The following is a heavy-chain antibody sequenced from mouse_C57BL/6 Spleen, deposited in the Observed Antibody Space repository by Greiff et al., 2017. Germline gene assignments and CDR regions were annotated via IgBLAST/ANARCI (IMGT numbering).Heavy chain of an antibody. D-gene: IGHD1-1*01. Sequence: VQLQQPGAELVMPGASVKLSCKASGYTFTSYWMHWVKQRPGQGLEWIGEIDPSDSYTNYNQKFKGKSTLTVDKSSSTAYMQLSSLTSEDSAVYYCARGIYYYGSSGYFDVWGTGTTVTVSS. J-gene: IGHJ1*03. CDR1: GYTFTSYW. V-gene: IGHV1-69*01. CDR3: ARGIYYYGSSGYFDV. CDR2: IDPSDSYT.